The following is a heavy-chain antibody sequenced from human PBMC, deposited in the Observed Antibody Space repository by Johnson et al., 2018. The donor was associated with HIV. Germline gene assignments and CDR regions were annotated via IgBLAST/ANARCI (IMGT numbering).Heavy chain of an antibody. CDR2: ISGSGGST. J-gene: IGHJ3*02. V-gene: IGHV3-23*04. D-gene: IGHD1-26*01. CDR1: GFSLSSYA. Sequence: EVQLVESGGDLVKPGRSLRLSCAASGFSLSSYAMHWVRQAPGKGLEWVSTISGSGGSTYYADSVKGRFTISRDNSKDTLYLRMNSLRAEDTAVYYCTKGKMGGGSYSAPDAFDMWGQGTMVTVAS. CDR3: TKGKMGGGSYSAPDAFDM.